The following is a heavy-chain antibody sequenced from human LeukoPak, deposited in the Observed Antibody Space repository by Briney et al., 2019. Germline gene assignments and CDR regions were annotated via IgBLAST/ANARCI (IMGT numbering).Heavy chain of an antibody. Sequence: PSETLSLTCAVSGYSISSGYYWGWIRQPPGKGLEWIGSIYYSGSTYYNPSLKSRVTISVDTSKNQFSLKLSSVTAADTAVYYCARHSSFAVGATHFFDYWGQGTLVTVSS. CDR2: IYYSGST. J-gene: IGHJ4*02. CDR1: GYSISSGYY. D-gene: IGHD1-26*01. CDR3: ARHSSFAVGATHFFDY. V-gene: IGHV4-38-2*01.